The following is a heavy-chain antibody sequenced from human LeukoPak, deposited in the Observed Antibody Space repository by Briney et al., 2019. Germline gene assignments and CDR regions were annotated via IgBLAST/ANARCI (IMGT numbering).Heavy chain of an antibody. CDR1: GYSISSGYY. Sequence: SETLSLTCTVSGYSISSGYYWGWIRQPPGKGLEWIGSIYHSGSTYYDPSLKSRVTISVDTSKNQFSLKLSSVTAADTAVYYCARIDAFDIWGQGTMVTVPS. CDR3: ARIDAFDI. J-gene: IGHJ3*02. V-gene: IGHV4-38-2*02. CDR2: IYHSGST.